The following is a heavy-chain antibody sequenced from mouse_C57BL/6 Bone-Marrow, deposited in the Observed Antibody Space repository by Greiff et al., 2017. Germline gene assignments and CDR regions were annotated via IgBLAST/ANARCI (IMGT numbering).Heavy chain of an antibody. J-gene: IGHJ1*03. CDR1: GYSFTGYY. CDR3: ARWYYGSPWYFDV. D-gene: IGHD1-1*01. Sequence: EVQLQQSGPELVKPGASVKISCKASGYSFTGYYMNWVKQSPEKSLEWIGEINPSTGGTTYNQKFKAKATLTVDKSSSTAYMQLKSLTSEDSAVXYCARWYYGSPWYFDVWGTGTTVTVSS. V-gene: IGHV1-42*01. CDR2: INPSTGGT.